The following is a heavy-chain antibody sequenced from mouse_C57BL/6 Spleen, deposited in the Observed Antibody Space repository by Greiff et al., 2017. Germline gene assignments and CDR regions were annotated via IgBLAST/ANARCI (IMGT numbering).Heavy chain of an antibody. D-gene: IGHD2-4*01. Sequence: EVQLQQSVAELVRPGASVKLSCTASGFNIKNTYMHWVKQRPEQGLEWIGRIDPANGNTKYAPKFPGKATITADTSSTTAYMQLSSLTSEYTAIYYCASSDYHYAMDYWGQGTSVTVSS. CDR2: IDPANGNT. CDR1: GFNIKNTY. J-gene: IGHJ4*01. V-gene: IGHV14-3*01. CDR3: ASSDYHYAMDY.